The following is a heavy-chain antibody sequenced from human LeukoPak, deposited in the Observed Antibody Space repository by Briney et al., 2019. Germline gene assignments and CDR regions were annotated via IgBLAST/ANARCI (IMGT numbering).Heavy chain of an antibody. D-gene: IGHD3-10*01. Sequence: GGSLRLSCAASGFTFSSYNMNWVRQAPGKGLEWVSSISRSSIYIYHADPVKGRFTISRDNAENSLSLQMNSLRAEDTAVYYCARDSGDGSGTYYPYGMDVWGQGTTVTVSS. V-gene: IGHV3-21*01. CDR3: ARDSGDGSGTYYPYGMDV. CDR1: GFTFSSYN. J-gene: IGHJ6*02. CDR2: ISRSSIYI.